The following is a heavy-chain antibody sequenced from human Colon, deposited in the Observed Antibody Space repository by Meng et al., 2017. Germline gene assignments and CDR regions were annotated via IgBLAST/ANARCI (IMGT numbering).Heavy chain of an antibody. Sequence: EVQVVESGGGLVQPGGSLRLSCAVSGFSVSSDSMIWVRQAPGKGLEWVSMIHSSAGTFFADSVKGRFTVSTDNSKNTLYLQMNSLRIEDTAVYHCANRFVWGLGTLVTVSS. V-gene: IGHV3-66*02. CDR3: ANRFV. CDR2: IHSSAGT. CDR1: GFSVSSDS. D-gene: IGHD3-3*01. J-gene: IGHJ4*02.